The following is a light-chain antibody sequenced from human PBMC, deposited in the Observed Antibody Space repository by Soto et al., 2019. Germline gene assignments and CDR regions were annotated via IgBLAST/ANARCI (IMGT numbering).Light chain of an antibody. CDR3: QQSYSQWT. V-gene: IGKV1-39*01. CDR2: VAS. J-gene: IGKJ1*01. Sequence: IQMTHSASSLSASLGDRVTITCRASQGIRNDLDWFQQKPGKAPKLLIYVASSLQSGVPSRFSGSGSGTDFTFTISSLQPEDFATYYCQQSYSQWTFGQGTKVDIK. CDR1: QGIRND.